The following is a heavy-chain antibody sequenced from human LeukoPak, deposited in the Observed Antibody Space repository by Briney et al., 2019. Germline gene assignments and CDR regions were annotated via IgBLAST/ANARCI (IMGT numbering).Heavy chain of an antibody. Sequence: PSETLSLTCAVYGGSFSGYYWSWIRQPPGKGLEWIGEINHSGDTNYNPSLKSQVTISVDTSKNHFSLKLSSVTAADTAVYYCARRDYLDHFYYIDVWDKGNTVTVSS. CDR1: GGSFSGYY. CDR2: INHSGDT. V-gene: IGHV4-34*01. D-gene: IGHD3-10*01. CDR3: ARRDYLDHFYYIDV. J-gene: IGHJ6*03.